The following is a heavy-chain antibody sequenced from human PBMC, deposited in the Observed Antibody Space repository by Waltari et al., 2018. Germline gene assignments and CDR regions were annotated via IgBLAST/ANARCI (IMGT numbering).Heavy chain of an antibody. V-gene: IGHV3-30-3*01. CDR3: ARANTLYGDKYYYYYYMDV. CDR1: GCTFSSYA. J-gene: IGHJ6*03. D-gene: IGHD4-17*01. Sequence: QVQLVECGGGVVQHGRALRLSCAASGCTFSSYAMHWVRQAPGTGLEWVAVISYDGSNKYYADSVKCRFTISRDNSKNTLYLQMNSLRAEDTAVYYCARANTLYGDKYYYYYYMDVWGKGTTVTVSS. CDR2: ISYDGSNK.